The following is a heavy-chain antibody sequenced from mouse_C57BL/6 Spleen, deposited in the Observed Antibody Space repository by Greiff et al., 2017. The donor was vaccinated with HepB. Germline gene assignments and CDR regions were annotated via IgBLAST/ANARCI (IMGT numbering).Heavy chain of an antibody. CDR3: TGPTVVANYAMDY. CDR1: GFTFSNYW. V-gene: IGHV6-3*01. CDR2: IRLKSDNYAT. D-gene: IGHD1-1*01. Sequence: EVHLVESGGGLVQPGGSMKLSCVASGFTFSNYWMNWVRHSPEKGLEWVAQIRLKSDNYATHYAESVKGRFTISRDDSKSSVYLQMNNLRAEDTGIYYCTGPTVVANYAMDYWGQGTSVTVSS. J-gene: IGHJ4*01.